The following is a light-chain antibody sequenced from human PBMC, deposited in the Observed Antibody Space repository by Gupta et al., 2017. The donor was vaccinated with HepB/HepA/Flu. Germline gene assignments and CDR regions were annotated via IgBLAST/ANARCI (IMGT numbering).Light chain of an antibody. Sequence: EIVLTQSPGTPSLSPGTSATLSCRASQTITANMLAWYQQKPGQAPRVLIYGASSRSTDIPDRFSGSGSGTDFTLTISRLEPEDFAVYYCQQYATSPTTFGQGTRVEIK. J-gene: IGKJ1*01. CDR2: GAS. V-gene: IGKV3-20*01. CDR3: QQYATSPTT. CDR1: QTITANM.